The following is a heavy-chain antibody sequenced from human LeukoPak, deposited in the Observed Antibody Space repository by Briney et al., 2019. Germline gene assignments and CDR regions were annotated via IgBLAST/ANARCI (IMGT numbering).Heavy chain of an antibody. CDR2: ISRNSGSI. CDR3: VREAGYCASVCLKSNWFDP. CDR1: GFTFDDYA. D-gene: IGHD2-15*01. V-gene: IGHV3-9*01. J-gene: IGHJ5*02. Sequence: GGSLRLSCAASGFTFDDYAMHWVRQAPGKGLEWVSGISRNSGSIGYADSVKGRFTISRDDSKNMVYLQMNSLRDEDTALYYCVREAGYCASVCLKSNWFDPWGQGTQVTVSS.